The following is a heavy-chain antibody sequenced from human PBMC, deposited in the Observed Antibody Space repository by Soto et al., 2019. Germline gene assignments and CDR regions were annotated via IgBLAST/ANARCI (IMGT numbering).Heavy chain of an antibody. Sequence: LRLSCAASGFTFSSYAMSWVRQAPGKGLEWVSAISGSGGSTYYADSVKGRFTISRDNSKNTLYLQMNSLRAEDTAVYYCAKTSITMVRGVYYYYGMDVWGQGTTVTVSS. J-gene: IGHJ6*02. V-gene: IGHV3-23*01. CDR3: AKTSITMVRGVYYYYGMDV. CDR1: GFTFSSYA. CDR2: ISGSGGST. D-gene: IGHD3-10*01.